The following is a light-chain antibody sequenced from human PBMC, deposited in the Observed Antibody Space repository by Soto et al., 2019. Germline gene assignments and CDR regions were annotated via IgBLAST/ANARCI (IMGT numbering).Light chain of an antibody. Sequence: DIQMTQSPSSLSASVGDRVTITCRASQSISSYLNWYQQKPGKAPKLLIYAASSLQSGVPSRFSGSASGTDFTLTISSLQPEDFATYYCQPSYSTPQTFGQGTKVEIK. V-gene: IGKV1-39*01. CDR1: QSISSY. CDR3: QPSYSTPQT. CDR2: AAS. J-gene: IGKJ1*01.